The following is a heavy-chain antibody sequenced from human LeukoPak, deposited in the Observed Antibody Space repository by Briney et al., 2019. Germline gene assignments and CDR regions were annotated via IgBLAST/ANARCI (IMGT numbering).Heavy chain of an antibody. Sequence: ASVKVSCKASGYTFTSCDINWVRQATGRGLEWMGWMNPNSGNTGYAQKFQGRVTTTRNTSISTAYMELSSLRSEDTAVYYCVTFGDAFDIWGQGTMVTVSS. V-gene: IGHV1-8*03. J-gene: IGHJ3*02. CDR1: GYTFTSCD. CDR3: VTFGDAFDI. CDR2: MNPNSGNT. D-gene: IGHD3-16*01.